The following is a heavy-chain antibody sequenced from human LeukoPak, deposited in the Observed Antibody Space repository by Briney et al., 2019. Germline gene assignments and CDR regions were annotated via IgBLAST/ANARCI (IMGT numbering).Heavy chain of an antibody. CDR1: GGSISSYY. Sequence: SETLSLTCTVSGGSISSYYWSWIRQPAGKGLEWIGRIYTSGSTNYNPSLKSRVTMSVDTSKNQFSLKLSSVTAADTAVYYCARAADYYDSSGDAFDIWGQGTMVTVSS. V-gene: IGHV4-4*07. CDR2: IYTSGST. CDR3: ARAADYYDSSGDAFDI. J-gene: IGHJ3*02. D-gene: IGHD3-22*01.